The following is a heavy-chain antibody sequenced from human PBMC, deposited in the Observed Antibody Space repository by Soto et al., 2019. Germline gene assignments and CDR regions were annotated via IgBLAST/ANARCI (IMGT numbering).Heavy chain of an antibody. D-gene: IGHD1-26*01. J-gene: IGHJ6*02. Sequence: QVQLQESGPGLVKPSGTLSLTCAVSGGSISSSYWWSWVRQPPGKGLEWIGEIYHSGSTNYNPSLKSRVTISVDKSKTHFSLKRSSVTAADPAVYYCARVSGRYYYGMDVWGQGTTVTVSS. CDR3: ARVSGRYYYGMDV. CDR1: GGSISSSYW. V-gene: IGHV4-4*02. CDR2: IYHSGST.